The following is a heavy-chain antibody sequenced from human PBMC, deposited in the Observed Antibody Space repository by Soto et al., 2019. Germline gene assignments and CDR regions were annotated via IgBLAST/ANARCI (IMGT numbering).Heavy chain of an antibody. Sequence: SETLSLTCTVSGGSISSSSYYWGWVRQPPGKGLEWIGSIYFSGSTYYNPSLKSRVTISVDTSKNQFSLKLSSVTAADTAVYYCARHTPAISISDHWGQGTLVTVSS. CDR2: IYFSGST. V-gene: IGHV4-39*01. CDR1: GGSISSSSYY. J-gene: IGHJ4*02. D-gene: IGHD2-15*01. CDR3: ARHTPAISISDH.